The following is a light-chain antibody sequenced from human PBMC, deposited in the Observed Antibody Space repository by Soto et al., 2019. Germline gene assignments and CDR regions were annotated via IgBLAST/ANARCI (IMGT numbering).Light chain of an antibody. J-gene: IGKJ1*01. CDR1: QSISVW. V-gene: IGKV1-5*03. CDR3: QQYKSYST. CDR2: KAS. Sequence: DIQMTQSPSTLSASVGDRVTTTCRASQSISVWLAWYQQKAGKAPNLLIYKASRLESGVPSRFSGSGSGTEFTLTINNLQPDDLATYICQQYKSYSTFGRGTKV.